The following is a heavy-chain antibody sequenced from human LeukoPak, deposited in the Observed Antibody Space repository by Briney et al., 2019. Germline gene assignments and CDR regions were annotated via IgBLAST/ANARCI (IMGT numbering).Heavy chain of an antibody. D-gene: IGHD6-19*01. CDR1: GGSVSSSLNY. V-gene: IGHV4-39*01. CDR2: TYYTGST. CDR3: ARHEEYSSGWYVGPLYFDY. J-gene: IGHJ4*02. Sequence: PSETLSLTCTVSGGSVSSSLNYWGWVRQPPGKGLEWIGNTYYTGSTYSNPTLKSRVTMSVDTSKNQFSLRLNSVTAADTAVYYCARHEEYSSGWYVGPLYFDYWGQGILVTVSS.